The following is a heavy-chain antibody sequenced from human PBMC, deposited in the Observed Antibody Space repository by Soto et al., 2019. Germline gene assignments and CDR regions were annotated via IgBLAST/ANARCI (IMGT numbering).Heavy chain of an antibody. V-gene: IGHV3-43*01. CDR1: GFTFDDYT. CDR3: AKDTATLYYYYGMDV. J-gene: IGHJ6*02. CDR2: ISWDGGST. Sequence: GGSLILSCAASGFTFDDYTMHWVRQAPGKGLEWVSLISWDGGSTYYADSVKGRFTISRDNSKNSLYLQMNSLRTEDTALYYCAKDTATLYYYYGMDVWGQGTTVTVSS.